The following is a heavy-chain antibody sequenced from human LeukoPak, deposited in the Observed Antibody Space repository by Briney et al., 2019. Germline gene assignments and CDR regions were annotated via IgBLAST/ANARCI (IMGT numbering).Heavy chain of an antibody. Sequence: GGSLRLSCAVSGFTFSSFAMSWARQAPGKGLEWVSAISGSGTRTHYPDSVKGRFTISRDNSQNTLFLQMNSLRAEDTAVYYCAKDWDDYGDFLPLEYWGQGTLVTVSS. CDR3: AKDWDDYGDFLPLEY. CDR1: GFTFSSFA. CDR2: ISGSGTRT. D-gene: IGHD4-17*01. V-gene: IGHV3-23*01. J-gene: IGHJ4*02.